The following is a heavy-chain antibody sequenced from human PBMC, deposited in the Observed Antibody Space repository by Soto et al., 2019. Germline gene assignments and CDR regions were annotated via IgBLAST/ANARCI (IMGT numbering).Heavy chain of an antibody. CDR1: GYSFTSYW. D-gene: IGHD1-7*01. Sequence: GESLKISCKGSGYSFTSYWISWVRQMPGKGLEWMGRIDPSDSYTNYSPSFQGHVTISADKSISTAYLQWSSLKASDTAMYYCARPAGTTVFQYYYGMDVWGQRTTVTVSS. V-gene: IGHV5-10-1*01. CDR2: IDPSDSYT. J-gene: IGHJ6*02. CDR3: ARPAGTTVFQYYYGMDV.